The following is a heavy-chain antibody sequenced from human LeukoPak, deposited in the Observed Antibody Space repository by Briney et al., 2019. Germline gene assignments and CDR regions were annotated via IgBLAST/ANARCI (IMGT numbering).Heavy chain of an antibody. D-gene: IGHD2/OR15-2a*01. V-gene: IGHV1-46*01. CDR3: ARVSTEFYY. CDR2: INPSGGST. CDR1: GYTFTVYY. J-gene: IGHJ4*02. Sequence: ASVKVSCKASGYTFTVYYMHWVRQAPEQGLEWMGIINPSGGSTSYAQKFQGRVTITRDMSTSTVYMELSSLRSEDTAVYYCARVSTEFYYWGQGTLVTVSS.